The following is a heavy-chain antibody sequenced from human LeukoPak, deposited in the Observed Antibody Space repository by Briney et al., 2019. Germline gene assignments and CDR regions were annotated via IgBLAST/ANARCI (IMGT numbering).Heavy chain of an antibody. Sequence: GASVKVSCKASGGTFSSYAISWVRQAPGQGLEWMGRIIPILGIANYAQKFQGRVTITADKSTSTAYMELSSLRSEDTAVYYCARARTQLGGGKNWFDPWGQGTLVTVSS. CDR2: IIPILGIA. J-gene: IGHJ5*02. V-gene: IGHV1-69*04. CDR1: GGTFSSYA. D-gene: IGHD1-1*01. CDR3: ARARTQLGGGKNWFDP.